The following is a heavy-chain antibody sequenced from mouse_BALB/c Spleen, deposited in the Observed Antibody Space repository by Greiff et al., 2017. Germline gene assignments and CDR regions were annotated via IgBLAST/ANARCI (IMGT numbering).Heavy chain of an antibody. Sequence: DVMLVESGGGLVQPGGSLRLSCATSGFTFTDYYMSWVRQPPGKALEWLGFIRNKANGYTTEYSASVKGRFTISRDNSQSILYLQMNTLRAEDSATYYCAREGDYRYDVSAWFAYWGQGTLVSVSA. CDR1: GFTFTDYY. CDR3: AREGDYRYDVSAWFAY. D-gene: IGHD2-14*01. V-gene: IGHV7-3*02. J-gene: IGHJ3*01. CDR2: IRNKANGYTT.